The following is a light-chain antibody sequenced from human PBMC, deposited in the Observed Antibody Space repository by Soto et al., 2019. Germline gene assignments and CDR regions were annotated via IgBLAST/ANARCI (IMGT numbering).Light chain of an antibody. CDR1: SGHSSYA. CDR3: QTWGTSVV. V-gene: IGLV4-69*01. Sequence: QLVLKQSPSASASLGASVKLTCTLSSGHSSYAIAWHQQQPEKGPRYLMKLNSDGSHRKGDGIPDRFSCYSSGAGRSLTRTSRQSEHKAACYGQTWGTSVVFGGGTKLTVL. CDR2: LNSDGSH. J-gene: IGLJ2*01.